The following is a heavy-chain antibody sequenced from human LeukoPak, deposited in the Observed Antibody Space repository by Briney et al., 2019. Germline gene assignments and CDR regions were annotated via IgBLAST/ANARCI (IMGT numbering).Heavy chain of an antibody. CDR2: IRSKAYGGTT. CDR3: TRDSYDSSGYSAEYFQH. CDR1: GFTFGDYA. J-gene: IGHJ1*01. V-gene: IGHV3-49*04. D-gene: IGHD3-22*01. Sequence: PGRSLRLSCTASGFTFGDYAMSWVRQAPGKGLEWVGFIRSKAYGGTTEYAASVKGRFTISRDDSKSIAYLQMNSLKTEDTAVYYRTRDSYDSSGYSAEYFQHWGQGTLVTVSS.